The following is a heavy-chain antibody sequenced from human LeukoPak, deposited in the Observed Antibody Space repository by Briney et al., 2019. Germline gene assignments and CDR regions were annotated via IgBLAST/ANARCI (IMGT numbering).Heavy chain of an antibody. D-gene: IGHD6-13*01. CDR1: GYTFTSYD. Sequence: ASVKVSCKASGYTFTSYDINWVRQATGQGLEWMGWMNPNSGNTGYAQKFQGRVTMTRNTSISTAYMELSSLRSEDTAVYYCASGGWQQPRYYYYMDVWGKGTTATVSS. CDR2: MNPNSGNT. V-gene: IGHV1-8*01. CDR3: ASGGWQQPRYYYYMDV. J-gene: IGHJ6*03.